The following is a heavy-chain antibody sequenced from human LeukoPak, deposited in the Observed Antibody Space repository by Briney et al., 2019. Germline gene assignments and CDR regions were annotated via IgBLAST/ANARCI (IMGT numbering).Heavy chain of an antibody. V-gene: IGHV1-2*02. J-gene: IGHJ5*02. CDR3: ARPRNYDILTGYWNWLDP. D-gene: IGHD3-9*01. CDR1: GYTFTGYY. Sequence: ASVKVSCKASGYTFTGYYMHWVRQAPGQGLEWMGWINPNSGGTNYAQKFRGRVTMTRDTSISTAYMELSRLRSDDTAVYYCARPRNYDILTGYWNWLDPWGQGTLVTVSS. CDR2: INPNSGGT.